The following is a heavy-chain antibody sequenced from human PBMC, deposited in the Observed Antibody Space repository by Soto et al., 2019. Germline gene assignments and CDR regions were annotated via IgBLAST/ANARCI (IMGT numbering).Heavy chain of an antibody. J-gene: IGHJ4*02. CDR3: AKDVRATVVSGVDY. D-gene: IGHD4-17*01. CDR1: GCTFSSYG. Sequence: QVQLVESGGGVVQPGRSLRLSCAASGCTFSSYGMHWVRQAPGKGLEWVAVISYDGSNKYYADSVKGRFTISRDNSKNTLYLQMNSLRAEDTAVYYCAKDVRATVVSGVDYWGQGTLVTVSS. V-gene: IGHV3-30*18. CDR2: ISYDGSNK.